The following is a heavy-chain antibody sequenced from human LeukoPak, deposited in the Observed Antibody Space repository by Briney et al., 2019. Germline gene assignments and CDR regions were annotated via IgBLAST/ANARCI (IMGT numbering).Heavy chain of an antibody. CDR3: ARVRAPFLSISSGYYFDY. Sequence: PSETLSLTCTVSGGSISSYYWSWIRQPPGKGLEWIGYIYYSGSTNYNPSLKSRVTISVDTSKNQFSLKLSSVTAADTAVYYCARVRAPFLSISSGYYFDYWGQGTLVTVSS. V-gene: IGHV4-59*01. CDR1: GGSISSYY. J-gene: IGHJ4*02. D-gene: IGHD3-22*01. CDR2: IYYSGST.